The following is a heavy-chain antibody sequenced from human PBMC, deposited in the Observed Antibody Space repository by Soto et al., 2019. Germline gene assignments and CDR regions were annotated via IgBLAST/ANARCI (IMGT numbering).Heavy chain of an antibody. CDR3: ARDAIAAAGREGYYYYYGMDV. CDR1: GGTFSSYA. J-gene: IGHJ6*02. D-gene: IGHD6-13*01. CDR2: IIPIFGTA. V-gene: IGHV1-69*13. Sequence: ASVKVSCKASGGTFSSYAISWARQAPGQGLEWMGGIIPIFGTANYAQKFQGRVTITADESTSTAYMELSSLRSEDTAVYYCARDAIAAAGREGYYYYYGMDVWGQGTTVAVSS.